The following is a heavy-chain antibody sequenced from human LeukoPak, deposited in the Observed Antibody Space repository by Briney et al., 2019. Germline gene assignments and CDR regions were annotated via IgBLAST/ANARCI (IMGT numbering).Heavy chain of an antibody. CDR1: GLTFSDYY. V-gene: IGHV3-11*01. CDR2: ISSSGSTI. D-gene: IGHD3-9*01. J-gene: IGHJ3*02. Sequence: PGGSLRLSCAASGLTFSDYYMSWIRQAPGKGLEWVSYISSSGSTIYYADSVKGRFTISRDNAKNSLYLQMNSLRAEDTAVYYCARDMRYFDWLESPIHAFDIWGQGTMVTVSS. CDR3: ARDMRYFDWLESPIHAFDI.